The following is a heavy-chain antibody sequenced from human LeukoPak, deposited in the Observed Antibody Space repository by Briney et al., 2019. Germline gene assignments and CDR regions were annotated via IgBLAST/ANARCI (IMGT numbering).Heavy chain of an antibody. D-gene: IGHD3-10*01. CDR2: IYYSGST. CDR3: ARVRRGVRGANGVPRTYNWFDP. Sequence: SETLSLTCTVSGGSISSSSYYWGWIRQPPGKGLEWIGSIYYSGSTYYNPSLKSRVTISVDTSKNQFSLKLSSVTAADTAVYYCARVRRGVRGANGVPRTYNWFDPWGQGTLVTVSS. CDR1: GGSISSSSYY. V-gene: IGHV4-39*07. J-gene: IGHJ5*02.